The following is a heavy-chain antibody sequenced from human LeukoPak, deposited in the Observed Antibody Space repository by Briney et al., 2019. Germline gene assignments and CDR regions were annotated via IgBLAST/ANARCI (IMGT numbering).Heavy chain of an antibody. CDR1: GFSLRTSGVG. Sequence: SGPTLVKPTQTLTLTCTFSGFSLRTSGVGVGWIRQPPGKALEWLALLYWDDDKRYSPSLKSRLTITKDTSKNQVVLTMTNMDPVDTATYYCAHYNRTATYVSVFPFYYYYYYMDVWGKGTTVTVSS. CDR2: LYWDDDK. J-gene: IGHJ6*03. V-gene: IGHV2-5*02. CDR3: AHYNRTATYVSVFPFYYYYYYMDV. D-gene: IGHD1-14*01.